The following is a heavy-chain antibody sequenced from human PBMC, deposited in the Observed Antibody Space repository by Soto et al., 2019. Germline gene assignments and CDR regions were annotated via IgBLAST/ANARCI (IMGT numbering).Heavy chain of an antibody. CDR2: ISGSGGST. J-gene: IGHJ4*02. Sequence: EVQLLESGGGLVQPGESLRLSCAASGFTFSSYAMSWVRQAPGKGLEWVSLISGSGGSTYYADSVKGRFTISRDNSKNTLYLQVNSLRAEDTAVYFCAKASYDILTGYSPDYWGQGTLVTVSS. V-gene: IGHV3-23*01. D-gene: IGHD3-9*01. CDR3: AKASYDILTGYSPDY. CDR1: GFTFSSYA.